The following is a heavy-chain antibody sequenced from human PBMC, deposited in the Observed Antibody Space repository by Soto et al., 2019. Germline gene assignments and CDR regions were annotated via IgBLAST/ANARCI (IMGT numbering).Heavy chain of an antibody. Sequence: EVQLEESGGDLVQPGGSLRLSCAASGFTLSAYWMTWVRQAPGKGLEWVANINRDGSKKSYLDSVMSRFTISRDNVGNSLYLQMDSLRADETALYYCARAVSPGSSSLYLEAFDIWGQGTMVTVSS. V-gene: IGHV3-7*05. CDR1: GFTLSAYW. D-gene: IGHD6-13*01. CDR3: ARAVSPGSSSLYLEAFDI. CDR2: INRDGSKK. J-gene: IGHJ3*02.